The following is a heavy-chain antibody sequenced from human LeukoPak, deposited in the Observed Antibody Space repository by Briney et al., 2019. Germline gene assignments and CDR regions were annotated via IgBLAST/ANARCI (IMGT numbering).Heavy chain of an antibody. CDR1: GFTFSNYN. V-gene: IGHV3-21*04. CDR3: AKVRSVGGYCSSTSCYFDY. CDR2: ITSSGTYI. Sequence: GGSLRLSCAASGFTFSNYNMNWVRQAPGKVLEWVSSITSSGTYIFYADSVKGRFTISRDNSKNTLYLQMNSLRAEDTAVYYCAKVRSVGGYCSSTSCYFDYWGQGTLVTVSS. J-gene: IGHJ4*02. D-gene: IGHD2-2*03.